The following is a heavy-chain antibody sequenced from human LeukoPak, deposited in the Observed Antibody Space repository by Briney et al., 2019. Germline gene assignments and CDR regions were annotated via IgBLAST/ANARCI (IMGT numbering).Heavy chain of an antibody. Sequence: GGSLRLSCAASGFTVSRTYMGWVRQAPGKGLEWVLVFSSTAGTNYADSVKGRFTVSRDNSKNTLYPQMNSLRAEDTAVYYCAKFLGSSSWFAIDFWGQGSLVTVSS. J-gene: IGHJ4*02. D-gene: IGHD6-13*01. CDR3: AKFLGSSSWFAIDF. CDR1: GFTVSRTY. V-gene: IGHV3-66*01. CDR2: FSSTAGT.